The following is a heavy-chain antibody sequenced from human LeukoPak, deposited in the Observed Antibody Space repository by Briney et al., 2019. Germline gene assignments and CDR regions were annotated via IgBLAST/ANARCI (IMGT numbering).Heavy chain of an antibody. CDR1: GGSISSSSYY. V-gene: IGHV4-39*07. CDR3: ARVRGVGDYYGSGSYFDY. J-gene: IGHJ4*02. Sequence: SETLSLTCTVSGGSISSSSYYWGWIRQPPGKGLEWIGSIYYSGSTYYNPSLKSRVTISVDTSKNQFSLKLSSVTAADTAVYYCARVRGVGDYYGSGSYFDYWGQGTLVTVSS. D-gene: IGHD3-10*01. CDR2: IYYSGST.